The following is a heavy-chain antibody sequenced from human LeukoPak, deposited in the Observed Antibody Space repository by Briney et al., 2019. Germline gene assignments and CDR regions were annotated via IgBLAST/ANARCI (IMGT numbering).Heavy chain of an antibody. CDR1: GFTFSSYA. D-gene: IGHD3-9*01. J-gene: IGHJ3*02. Sequence: GGSLRLSCAASGFTFSSYAMSWVRQAPGKGLEWVSAISGSGGSTYYADSVKGRFTISRDNSKNTLYLQMNSLRAEDTAVYYCAKDRLRYFDWLSGWCAFDIWGQGTMVTVSS. V-gene: IGHV3-23*01. CDR2: ISGSGGST. CDR3: AKDRLRYFDWLSGWCAFDI.